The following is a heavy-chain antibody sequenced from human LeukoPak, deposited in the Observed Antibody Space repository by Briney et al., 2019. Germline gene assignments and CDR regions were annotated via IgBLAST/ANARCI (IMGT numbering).Heavy chain of an antibody. V-gene: IGHV4-59*11. CDR3: ARVDARYCSGGSCYYYYFDY. D-gene: IGHD2-15*01. J-gene: IGHJ4*02. CDR2: IYYSGST. CDR1: GSSISSRY. Sequence: SETLSLTCTVSGSSISSRYWSWIRQPPGKGLEWVGYIYYSGSTNYNLSLNSRVTISVDTSKNQFSLKLSSVTAADSVVYYCARVDARYCSGGSCYYYYFDYWGQGTLVTVSS.